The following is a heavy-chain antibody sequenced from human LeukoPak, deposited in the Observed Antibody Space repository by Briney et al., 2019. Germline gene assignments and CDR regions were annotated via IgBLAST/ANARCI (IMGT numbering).Heavy chain of an antibody. Sequence: PSETLSLTCTVSGDSISSSNYYWGWIRQPPGKGLEWIGSIYNSGSRYYNLSLKSRVTISLDTSKNQFFLRLSSVTAADTAMYYCARTKDIVIVAAGTGWFDPWGQGTLVTVSS. CDR3: ARTKDIVIVAAGTGWFDP. CDR2: IYNSGSR. D-gene: IGHD2-15*01. J-gene: IGHJ5*02. CDR1: GDSISSSNYY. V-gene: IGHV4-39*07.